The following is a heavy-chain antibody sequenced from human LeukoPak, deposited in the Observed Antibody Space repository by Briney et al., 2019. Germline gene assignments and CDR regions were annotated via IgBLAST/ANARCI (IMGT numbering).Heavy chain of an antibody. D-gene: IGHD6-19*01. J-gene: IGHJ4*02. CDR2: ISYDGSNK. Sequence: GGSLRLSCAASGFTFSSYAMHWVRQAPGKGLEWVAVISYDGSNKYYADSVKGRFTISRENAKNSLYLQMNSLRAGDTAVYYCARVQREYSSGWYDYWGQGTLVTVSS. CDR1: GFTFSSYA. V-gene: IGHV3-30*14. CDR3: ARVQREYSSGWYDY.